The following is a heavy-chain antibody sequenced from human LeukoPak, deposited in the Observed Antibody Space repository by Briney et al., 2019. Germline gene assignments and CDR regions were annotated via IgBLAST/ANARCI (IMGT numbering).Heavy chain of an antibody. CDR3: ARSPRGSYYYYIDV. CDR2: LNTDGSST. CDR1: GFTFSSYW. Sequence: PGGSLRLSCAASGFTFSSYWMHWVRQAPGKGLVWVSRLNTDGSSTSYADSVKGRFTISRDNAKNTLYLQMNSLRAEDTAVYYCARSPRGSYYYYIDVWGKGTTVTVSS. V-gene: IGHV3-74*01. D-gene: IGHD3-16*01. J-gene: IGHJ6*03.